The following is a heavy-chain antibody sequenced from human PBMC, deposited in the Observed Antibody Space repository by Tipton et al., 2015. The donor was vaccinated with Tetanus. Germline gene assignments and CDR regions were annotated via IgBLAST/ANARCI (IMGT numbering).Heavy chain of an antibody. CDR2: VKQDGTEK. CDR1: GFTFNNYW. CDR3: ARMAYRARYFDY. D-gene: IGHD5-24*01. V-gene: IGHV3-7*03. Sequence: GSLRLSCAAFGFTFNNYWITWVRLAPGKGLEWVANVKQDGTEKYYVDSVKGRFTISRDNAGNSVYLQIDSLRAEDTAVYYCARMAYRARYFDYWGQGTLFTVSS. J-gene: IGHJ4*02.